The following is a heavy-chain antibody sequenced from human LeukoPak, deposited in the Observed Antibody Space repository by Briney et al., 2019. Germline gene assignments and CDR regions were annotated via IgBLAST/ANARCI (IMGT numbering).Heavy chain of an antibody. D-gene: IGHD5-18*01. CDR2: ISSSSSYI. CDR3: ADTGPHDAFDI. V-gene: IGHV3-21*01. Sequence: GGSLRLSCAASGFTFSSYSMNWVRQAPGKGLEWVSSISSSSSYIYYADSVKGRFTISRDNAKNSLYLQMNSLRAEDTAVYYCADTGPHDAFDIWGQGTMVTVSS. J-gene: IGHJ3*02. CDR1: GFTFSSYS.